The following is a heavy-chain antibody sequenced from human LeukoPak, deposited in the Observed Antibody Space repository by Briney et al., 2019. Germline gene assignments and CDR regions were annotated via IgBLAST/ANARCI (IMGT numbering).Heavy chain of an antibody. CDR1: GYTFTSHD. D-gene: IGHD3-22*01. J-gene: IGHJ4*02. V-gene: IGHV1-8*01. Sequence: ASVNVSCKASGYTFTSHDINWVRQAAGQGLERMGWMNPNSGNTGCAQKFQGRVTMTRNTSISTAYMELSSLRSEDTAVYYCARGTRLLLDSSGYYSDYWGQGTLVTVSS. CDR3: ARGTRLLLDSSGYYSDY. CDR2: MNPNSGNT.